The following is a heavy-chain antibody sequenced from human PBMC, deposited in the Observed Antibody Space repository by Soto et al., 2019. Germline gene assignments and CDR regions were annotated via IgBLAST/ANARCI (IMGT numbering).Heavy chain of an antibody. J-gene: IGHJ4*02. CDR1: GFNFSDFY. Sequence: QVQLVESGGALVKPGGSLRLSCAASGFNFSDFYISWIRQAPGKGLEWVSFISATGETIYYAESVKGRFTISRDNAQKSLVLQMNSLRDEDTAIYYCASQLQGSRRKYYFHLWGQGTLVTVSS. CDR3: ASQLQGSRRKYYFHL. V-gene: IGHV3-11*01. CDR2: ISATGETI. D-gene: IGHD1-26*01.